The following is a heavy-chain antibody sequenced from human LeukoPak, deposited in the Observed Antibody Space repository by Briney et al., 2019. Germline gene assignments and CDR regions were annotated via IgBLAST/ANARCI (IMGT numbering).Heavy chain of an antibody. Sequence: ASVKVSCKASGYTFTSYDINWVRQPTGQGLEWMGWMNPNSGNTGYAQKFQGRVTMTRNTSISTAYMELGSLRSEDTAVYYCARGSHYYYDSSGYEFDYWGQGTLVTVSS. D-gene: IGHD3-22*01. J-gene: IGHJ4*02. CDR1: GYTFTSYD. V-gene: IGHV1-8*01. CDR3: ARGSHYYYDSSGYEFDY. CDR2: MNPNSGNT.